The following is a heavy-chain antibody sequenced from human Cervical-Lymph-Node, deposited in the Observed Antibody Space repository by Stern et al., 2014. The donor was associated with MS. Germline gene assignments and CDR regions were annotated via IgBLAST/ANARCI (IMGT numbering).Heavy chain of an antibody. Sequence: VQLVESWGGLVQSGWSLRPSSAAFGFTSDNYCMHSSRQALWTGLEWFSGIRWNSDMIDYADSVRGRFTISRDNAKNSLYLQMNSLRAEDTALYYCAQDLLGGSNNFYGMEVWGQGTTVTVSS. CDR3: AQDLLGGSNNFYGMEV. J-gene: IGHJ6*02. V-gene: IGHV3-9*02. CDR1: GFTSDNYC. CDR2: IRWNSDMI. D-gene: IGHD4/OR15-4a*01.